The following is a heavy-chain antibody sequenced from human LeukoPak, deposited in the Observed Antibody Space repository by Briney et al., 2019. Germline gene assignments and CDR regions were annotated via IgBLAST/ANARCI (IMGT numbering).Heavy chain of an antibody. V-gene: IGHV1-24*01. CDR3: ARDQAVNDILTGYYYCYYYYMDV. Sequence: ASVKVSCKVSGYTLTELSMHWVRQAPGKGLEWMGGFDPEDGETIYAQKFQGRVTMTEDTSTDTAYMELSSLRSEDTAVYYCARDQAVNDILTGYYYCYYYYMDVWGKGTTVTVSS. D-gene: IGHD3-9*01. CDR1: GYTLTELS. J-gene: IGHJ6*03. CDR2: FDPEDGET.